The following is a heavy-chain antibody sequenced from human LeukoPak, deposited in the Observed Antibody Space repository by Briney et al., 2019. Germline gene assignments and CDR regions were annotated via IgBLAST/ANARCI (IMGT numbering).Heavy chain of an antibody. Sequence: SSETLSLTCAVYGRSFSGYYWSWIRQPPGKGLEWIGEINHSGSTNYNPSLKSRVTISVDTSKNQFSLKLSSVTAADTAVYYCARGRVAAAGTPHWYFDLWGRGTLVTVSS. CDR3: ARGRVAAAGTPHWYFDL. J-gene: IGHJ2*01. CDR2: INHSGST. V-gene: IGHV4-34*01. D-gene: IGHD6-13*01. CDR1: GRSFSGYY.